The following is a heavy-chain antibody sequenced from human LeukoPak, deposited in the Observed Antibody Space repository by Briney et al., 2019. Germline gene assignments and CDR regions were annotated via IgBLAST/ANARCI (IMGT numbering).Heavy chain of an antibody. CDR1: GFTVSGTL. CDR3: AKDRTIAAAGFFYDMDV. J-gene: IGHJ6*02. D-gene: IGHD6-13*01. Sequence: PGGSLRLTCTASGFTVSGTLMDWVRQAPGKGLDWVSTISGSGDTTYYADSVKGRFTISRDNSKNTLYLQMNSLRAEDTAVYYCAKDRTIAAAGFFYDMDVWGQGTTVTVSS. V-gene: IGHV3-23*01. CDR2: ISGSGDTT.